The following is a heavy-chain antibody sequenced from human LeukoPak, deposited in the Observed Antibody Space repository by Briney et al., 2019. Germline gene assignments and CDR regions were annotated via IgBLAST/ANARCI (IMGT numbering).Heavy chain of an antibody. CDR1: GYTFTSYD. V-gene: IGHV1-8*01. D-gene: IGHD6-13*01. CDR2: MNPNSGNT. CDR3: ARASSRGSSWYVWSQESGRMDV. Sequence: ASVKVSCKASGYTFTSYDINWVRQATGQGLEWMGWMNPNSGNTGYAQKFQGRVTMTRNTSISTAYMELSSLRSEGTAVYYCARASSRGSSWYVWSQESGRMDVWGQGTTVTVSS. J-gene: IGHJ6*02.